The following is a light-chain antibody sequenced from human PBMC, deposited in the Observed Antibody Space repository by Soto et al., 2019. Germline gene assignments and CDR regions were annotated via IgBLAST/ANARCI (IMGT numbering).Light chain of an antibody. V-gene: IGLV2-8*01. J-gene: IGLJ2*01. Sequence: QSVLSQPPSASGSPGQSVTISCTGTSSDVGGYNYVSWYQQHPGKAPKLMIYEVSKRPSGVPDRFSGSKSGNTASLTVSGLQAEDDSDYYCSSYAGSNNVVFGGGTKLTVL. CDR1: SSDVGGYNY. CDR3: SSYAGSNNVV. CDR2: EVS.